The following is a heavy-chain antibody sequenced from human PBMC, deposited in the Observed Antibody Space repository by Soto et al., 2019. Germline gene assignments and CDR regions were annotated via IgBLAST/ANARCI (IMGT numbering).Heavy chain of an antibody. J-gene: IGHJ6*02. CDR3: ARAVDDFWSGYSPSTPYGMDV. Sequence: ASVKVSCKASGYTFTSYYMHWVRQAPGQGLEWMGIINPSGGSTSYAQKFQGRVTMTRDTSTSTVYMELSSLRSEDTAVYYCARAVDDFWSGYSPSTPYGMDVWGQGTTVTVSS. V-gene: IGHV1-46*01. D-gene: IGHD3-3*01. CDR2: INPSGGST. CDR1: GYTFTSYY.